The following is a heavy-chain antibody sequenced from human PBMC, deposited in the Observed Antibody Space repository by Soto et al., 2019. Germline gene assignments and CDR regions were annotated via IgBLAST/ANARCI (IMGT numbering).Heavy chain of an antibody. Sequence: QVQLVQSGAEVKKPGASVKVSCKASGYTFTSYDINWVRQATGQGLERMGWMNPNSGNTGYAQKFQGRVTMSRKTSISTSYMELCSLRSEDTAVYYCSSELGSVSYYTPGFDPWGQGTLVTVSS. CDR3: SSELGSVSYYTPGFDP. CDR2: MNPNSGNT. J-gene: IGHJ5*02. D-gene: IGHD3-10*01. CDR1: GYTFTSYD. V-gene: IGHV1-8*01.